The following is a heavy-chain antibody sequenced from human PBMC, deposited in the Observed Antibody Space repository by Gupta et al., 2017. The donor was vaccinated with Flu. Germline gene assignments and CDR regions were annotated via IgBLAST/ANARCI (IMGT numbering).Heavy chain of an antibody. J-gene: IGHJ6*03. V-gene: IGHV3-30*18. CDR3: AKDLGSSASFHYRYLGV. Sequence: QVQLVESGGGVVQPGRSLRLSCAASGFTFSSYDIHWVRQAPGKGLEWVAVISYDGSNKYYADSVKGRFTISRDNSKNTLYLQMNSLRAEDTGVYYCAKDLGSSASFHYRYLGVWGKGTTVTVSS. CDR1: GFTFSSYD. CDR2: ISYDGSNK. D-gene: IGHD6-6*01.